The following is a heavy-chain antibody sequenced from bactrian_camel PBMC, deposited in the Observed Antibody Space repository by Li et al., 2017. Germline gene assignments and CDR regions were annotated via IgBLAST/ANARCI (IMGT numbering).Heavy chain of an antibody. V-gene: IGHV3S42*01. CDR3: ASSLQGGRLHFGY. Sequence: VQLVESGGGSVQAGGSLRPSCLASGFTFEESPMSWYRQAPGKGLEWVASINVGGNSPSYADSVKGRFTISRDIFQNTQYLQMNSLKTEDSAVYYCASSLQGGRLHFGYWGQGTQVTVS. J-gene: IGHJ6*01. D-gene: IGHD1*01. CDR2: INVGGNSP. CDR1: GFTFEESP.